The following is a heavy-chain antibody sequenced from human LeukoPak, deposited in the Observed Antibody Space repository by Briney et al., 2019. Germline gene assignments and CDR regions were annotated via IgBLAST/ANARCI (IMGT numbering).Heavy chain of an antibody. CDR2: IYYSGST. V-gene: IGHV4-39*01. Sequence: SETLSLTCTVSGGSISSSSYYWGWIRQPPGKGLEWIGSIYYSGSTYYNPSLRSRVTISVDTSKNQFSLKLNSVTAADTAVYYCARQCKMTVCYYYGMDVWGQGTTVTVSS. D-gene: IGHD1-14*01. CDR3: ARQCKMTVCYYYGMDV. J-gene: IGHJ6*02. CDR1: GGSISSSSYY.